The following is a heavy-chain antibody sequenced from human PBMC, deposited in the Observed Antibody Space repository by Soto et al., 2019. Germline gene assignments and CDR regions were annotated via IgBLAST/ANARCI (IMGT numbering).Heavy chain of an antibody. V-gene: IGHV1-2*02. D-gene: IGHD1-7*01. Sequence: ASMKVSCKASGYTFTGYYMHWVRQAPGQGLEWMGWINPNSGGTNYAQKFQGRVTMTRDTSISTAYMELSRLRSDDTAVYYCARDGNYDYYYYGMDVWGQGTTVTVSS. J-gene: IGHJ6*02. CDR1: GYTFTGYY. CDR2: INPNSGGT. CDR3: ARDGNYDYYYYGMDV.